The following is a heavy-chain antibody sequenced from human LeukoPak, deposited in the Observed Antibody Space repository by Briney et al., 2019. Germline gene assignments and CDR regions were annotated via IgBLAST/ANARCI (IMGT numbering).Heavy chain of an antibody. Sequence: SVKVSCKASGFSFCSSSMQWVRQARGQRLEWIGWLAVGSGNTNYAQKFQGRVTITRDMSTSTAYMELSSLRSEDTALYYCAAVFGSGYYYYFDYWGQGSLVTVSS. D-gene: IGHD3-22*01. J-gene: IGHJ4*02. CDR1: GFSFCSSS. V-gene: IGHV1-58*02. CDR3: AAVFGSGYYYYFDY. CDR2: LAVGSGNT.